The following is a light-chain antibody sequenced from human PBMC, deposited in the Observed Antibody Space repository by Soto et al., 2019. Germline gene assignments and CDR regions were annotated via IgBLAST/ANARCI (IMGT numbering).Light chain of an antibody. J-gene: IGKJ4*01. CDR1: QTIRSW. V-gene: IGKV1-5*03. Sequence: DIQMTQSPSTLSASVGDRVTITCRASQTIRSWLAWYKQKPGKAPKLLIYKAAALERGVPSRFSGSGFGKEFTLTISSLQPDDFATYYCQQYNGNSLTFGGGTKVKI. CDR2: KAA. CDR3: QQYNGNSLT.